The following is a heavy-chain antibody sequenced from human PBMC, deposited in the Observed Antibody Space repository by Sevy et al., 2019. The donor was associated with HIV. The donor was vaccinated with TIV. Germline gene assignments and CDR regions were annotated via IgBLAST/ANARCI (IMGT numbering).Heavy chain of an antibody. CDR2: ISYDGSNK. D-gene: IGHD3-22*01. CDR3: ARERSSRGITMIVVVIPSRFFDY. V-gene: IGHV3-30-3*01. J-gene: IGHJ4*02. CDR1: GFTFSSYA. Sequence: GGSLGLSCAASGFTFSSYAMHWVRQAPGKGLEWVAVISYDGSNKYYADSVKGRFTISRDNSKNTLYLQMNSLRAEDTAVYYCARERSSRGITMIVVVIPSRFFDYWGQGTLVTVSS.